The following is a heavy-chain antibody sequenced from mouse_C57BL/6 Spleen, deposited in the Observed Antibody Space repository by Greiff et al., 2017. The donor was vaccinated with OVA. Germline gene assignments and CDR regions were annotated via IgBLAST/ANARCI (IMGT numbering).Heavy chain of an antibody. CDR1: GYTFTSYW. J-gene: IGHJ2*01. CDR3: ASWSYNDYFDY. V-gene: IGHV1-64*01. D-gene: IGHD1-3*01. Sequence: QVQLQQPGAELVKPGASVKLSCKASGYTFTSYWMHWVKQRPGQGLEWIGMIHPNSGSTNYNEKFKSKATLTVDKSSSTAYMQRSSLTSEDSAVYYCASWSYNDYFDYWGQGTTHTVSS. CDR2: IHPNSGST.